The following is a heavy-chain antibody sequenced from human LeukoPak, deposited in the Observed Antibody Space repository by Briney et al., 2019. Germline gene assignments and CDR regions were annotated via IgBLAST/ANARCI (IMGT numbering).Heavy chain of an antibody. J-gene: IGHJ4*02. V-gene: IGHV3-23*01. CDR3: AKDESGVVTAIPDY. CDR2: LSGSGRST. D-gene: IGHD2-21*02. Sequence: GGSLRLSCAASGFTFSSYAMSWVRQAPGKGLEWVSALSGSGRSTYYADSVKGRFTISRDNSKNTLYLQMNSLRAEDSAVYYCAKDESGVVTAIPDYWGQGTLVTVSS. CDR1: GFTFSSYA.